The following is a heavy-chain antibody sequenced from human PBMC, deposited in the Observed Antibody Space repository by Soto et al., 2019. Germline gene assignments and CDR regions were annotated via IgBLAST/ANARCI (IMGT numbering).Heavy chain of an antibody. Sequence: PGGTLRLSCAASGFSFSSYAMHWVRQAPGKGLEWVAVISYDGSNKYYADSVKGRFTISRDNSKNTLYLQMNSLRAEDTAVYYCPKASPYYDILTGPSYYFDYSRQGTRVTVSS. CDR2: ISYDGSNK. CDR1: GFSFSSYA. CDR3: PKASPYYDILTGPSYYFDY. V-gene: IGHV3-30-3*01. D-gene: IGHD3-9*01. J-gene: IGHJ4*02.